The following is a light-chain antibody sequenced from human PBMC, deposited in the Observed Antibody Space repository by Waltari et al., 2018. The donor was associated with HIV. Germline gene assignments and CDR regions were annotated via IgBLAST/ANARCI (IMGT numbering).Light chain of an antibody. CDR1: HSISYN. CDR3: QQYNNWPGT. Sequence: EVVMTQSPATLSVSPGEVAILSCNASHSISYNVAWYHQKPGQGPRLLIFGAATRATDVPGRFNGRGSGIEFNLTISGLQFEDSGVYYCQQYNNWPGTFGRGTKVEIK. CDR2: GAA. V-gene: IGKV3-15*01. J-gene: IGKJ1*01.